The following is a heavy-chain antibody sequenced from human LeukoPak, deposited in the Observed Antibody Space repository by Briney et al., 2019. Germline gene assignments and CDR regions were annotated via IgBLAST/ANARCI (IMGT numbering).Heavy chain of an antibody. D-gene: IGHD5-12*01. V-gene: IGHV3-30-3*01. J-gene: IGHJ4*02. CDR3: AREWPRYDY. CDR1: GFTFRSYA. Sequence: GGSLRLSCAASGFTFRSYAMHWVRQAPGKGLEWVAVILYDGSNKYYADSVKGRFTISRDNSKNTVSLQMNSLRAEDMAVYYCAREWPRYDYWGQGTLVTVSS. CDR2: ILYDGSNK.